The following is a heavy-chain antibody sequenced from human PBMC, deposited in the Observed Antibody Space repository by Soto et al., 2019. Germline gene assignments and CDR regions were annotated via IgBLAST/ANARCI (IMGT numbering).Heavy chain of an antibody. V-gene: IGHV3-30-3*01. D-gene: IGHD1-7*01. CDR3: ARETTLKLELHRITEVFDY. J-gene: IGHJ4*02. CDR1: GFTFSSYA. Sequence: GGSLRLSCAASGFTFSSYAMHWVRQAPGKGLEWVAVISYDGSNKYYADSVKGRFTISRDNSKNTLYLQMNSLRAEDTAVYYCARETTLKLELHRITEVFDYWGQGTLVTVSS. CDR2: ISYDGSNK.